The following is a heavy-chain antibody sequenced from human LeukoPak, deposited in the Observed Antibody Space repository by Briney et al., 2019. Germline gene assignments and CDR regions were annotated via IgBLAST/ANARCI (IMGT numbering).Heavy chain of an antibody. CDR1: GYSISSGYY. Sequence: PSETLSLTCSFSGYSISSGYYWGWIRQPPGQGLEWIGNIYHSGSTNYNPSLKSRVTISVDTSKNQFSLKLSSVTAADTAVYYCARGSGSNDYWGQGTLVTVSS. D-gene: IGHD3-10*01. V-gene: IGHV4-38-2*01. J-gene: IGHJ4*02. CDR2: IYHSGST. CDR3: ARGSGSNDY.